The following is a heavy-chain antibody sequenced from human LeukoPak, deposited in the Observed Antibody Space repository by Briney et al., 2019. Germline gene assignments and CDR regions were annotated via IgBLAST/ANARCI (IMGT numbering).Heavy chain of an antibody. D-gene: IGHD5-18*01. CDR2: ISGSGGST. Sequence: GGSLRLSCAASGFTFSSYAMSWVRQAPGKGLEWVSAISGSGGSTYYADSVKGRFTISRDNAKNTLYLQMNSLRAEDTAVYYCATPGYSYGYPFDYWGQGTLVTVSS. CDR1: GFTFSSYA. J-gene: IGHJ4*02. V-gene: IGHV3-23*01. CDR3: ATPGYSYGYPFDY.